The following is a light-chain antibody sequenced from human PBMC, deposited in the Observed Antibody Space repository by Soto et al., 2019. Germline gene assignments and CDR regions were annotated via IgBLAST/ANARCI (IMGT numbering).Light chain of an antibody. Sequence: QSVLTQPPSASGSPGQSVTISCTGTSSDVGVYNYVSWYQQFPGKAPKLIIFEVTKRPSGVPDRFSGSKSGNTASLTVSGLQAEDEAYYYCTSYAGSNKFELYLFGTGTEVTVL. CDR3: TSYAGSNKFELYL. CDR2: EVT. J-gene: IGLJ1*01. V-gene: IGLV2-8*01. CDR1: SSDVGVYNY.